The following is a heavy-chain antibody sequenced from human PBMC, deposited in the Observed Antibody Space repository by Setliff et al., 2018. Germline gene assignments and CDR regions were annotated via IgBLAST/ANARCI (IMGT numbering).Heavy chain of an antibody. D-gene: IGHD3-16*01. J-gene: IGHJ4*02. CDR1: GSAISSGHY. CDR2: FRPSGKT. V-gene: IGHV4-38-2*01. Sequence: PSETLSLTCAVSGSAISSGHYWGWIRQPPGKGLEWIGSFRPSGKTYYNPSLNSRVTISVDTSKNQFSLTLSSVTAADTAVYYCARLPNYVWGSPVDHWGQGTLVTVSS. CDR3: ARLPNYVWGSPVDH.